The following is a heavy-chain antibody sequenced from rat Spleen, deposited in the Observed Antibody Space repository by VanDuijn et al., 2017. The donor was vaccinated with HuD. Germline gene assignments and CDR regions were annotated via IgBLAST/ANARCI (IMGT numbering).Heavy chain of an antibody. V-gene: IGHV5S13*01. J-gene: IGHJ4*01. CDR2: ISPGGDNT. D-gene: IGHD1-2*01. Sequence: EVQLVESGGGLVQPGRSLKLSCAASKFTFSNYAMAWVRQASTKGLEWVASISPGGDNTYYRDSVKGRFTISRDNVENILYLQMDSLRSEDTATYYCARPCSRRYVMDAWGQGASVTVSS. CDR3: ARPCSRRYVMDA. CDR1: KFTFSNYA.